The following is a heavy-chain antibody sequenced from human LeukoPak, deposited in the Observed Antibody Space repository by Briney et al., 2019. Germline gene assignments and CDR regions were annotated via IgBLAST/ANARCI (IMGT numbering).Heavy chain of an antibody. V-gene: IGHV3-21*01. CDR1: GFTFSSYS. CDR2: ISSSSSYI. D-gene: IGHD6-13*01. Sequence: TGGSLRLSCAASGFTFSSYSMNWVRQTPGKGLEWVSSISSSSSYIYYADSVKGRFTISRDNAKNSLYLQMNRLRAEDTAVYYCARYVAAAGLDYWGQGTLVTVSS. J-gene: IGHJ4*02. CDR3: ARYVAAAGLDY.